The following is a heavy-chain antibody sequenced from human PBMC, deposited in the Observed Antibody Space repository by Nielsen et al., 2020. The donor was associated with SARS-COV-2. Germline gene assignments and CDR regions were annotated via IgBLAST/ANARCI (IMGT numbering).Heavy chain of an antibody. CDR1: GFTVSSNY. CDR2: ISSSSSYI. Sequence: GESLKISCAASGFTVSSNYMSWVRQAPGKGLEWVSSISSSSSYIYYADSVKGRFTISRDNAKNSLYLQMNSLRAEDTAVYYCARGGGTIFGVVIDDAFDIWGQGTMVTVSS. CDR3: ARGGGTIFGVVIDDAFDI. D-gene: IGHD3-3*01. J-gene: IGHJ3*02. V-gene: IGHV3-21*01.